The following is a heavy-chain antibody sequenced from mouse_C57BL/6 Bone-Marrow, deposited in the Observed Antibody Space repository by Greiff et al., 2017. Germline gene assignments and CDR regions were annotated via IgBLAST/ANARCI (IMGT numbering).Heavy chain of an antibody. J-gene: IGHJ3*01. CDR2: IYHRSGNT. V-gene: IGHV1-81*01. CDR1: GYTFTSYG. CDR3: ARQARFAY. Sequence: VKLMESGAELARPGASVKLSCKASGYTFTSYGISWVKQRTGQGLEWIGEIYHRSGNTYYNEKFKGKATLTADKSSSTAYMELRSLTSEDSAVYFCARQARFAYWGQGTLVTVSA. D-gene: IGHD3-2*02.